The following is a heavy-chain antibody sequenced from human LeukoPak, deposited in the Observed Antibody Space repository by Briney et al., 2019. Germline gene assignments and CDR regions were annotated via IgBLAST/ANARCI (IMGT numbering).Heavy chain of an antibody. Sequence: SGTLSLTCAVSGGSITSSNWWSWVRQPPGKGLEWIGEIYYTGNTNYNPSLKSRVTISVDKSNNQFSLNLSSVTAADTAVYYCASRIAVSKFDYWGQGTLVTVSS. CDR1: GGSITSSNW. V-gene: IGHV4-4*02. J-gene: IGHJ4*02. CDR2: IYYTGNT. D-gene: IGHD6-19*01. CDR3: ASRIAVSKFDY.